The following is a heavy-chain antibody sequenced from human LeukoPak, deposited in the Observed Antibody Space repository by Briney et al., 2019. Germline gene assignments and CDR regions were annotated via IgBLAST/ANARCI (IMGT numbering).Heavy chain of an antibody. V-gene: IGHV3-23*01. J-gene: IGHJ4*02. CDR2: ISCGAGGA. CDR1: GLTFRNAW. Sequence: PGGSLRLSCAASGLTFRNAWMSWVRQAPGKGLEWVSSISCGAGGAGYADSVKGRFTMSRDNSKNTLYLQMNSLRAEDTAVYYCAKDGGYGSGSYYPDYWGQGTLVTVSS. CDR3: AKDGGYGSGSYYPDY. D-gene: IGHD3-10*01.